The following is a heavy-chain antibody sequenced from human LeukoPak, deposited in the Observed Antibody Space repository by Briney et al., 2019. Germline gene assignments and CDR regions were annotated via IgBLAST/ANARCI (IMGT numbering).Heavy chain of an antibody. J-gene: IGHJ4*02. Sequence: GGSLRLSCAASGFTFRTHWMSWVRQAPGKGLEWVANIKQDGSEKYFVDSVKGRFTISRDNAKNSLGLQMNSLRVEDTAVYYCARGLEWPGKPTLVSYYWGQGTLVTVSS. CDR2: IKQDGSEK. D-gene: IGHD3-3*01. CDR1: GFTFRTHW. V-gene: IGHV3-7*03. CDR3: ARGLEWPGKPTLVSYY.